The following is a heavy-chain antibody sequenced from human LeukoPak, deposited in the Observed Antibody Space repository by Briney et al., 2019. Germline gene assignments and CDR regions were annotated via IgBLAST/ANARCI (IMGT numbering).Heavy chain of an antibody. CDR1: GGSFSGYY. Sequence: SETLSLTCADYGGSFSGYYWSWIRQPPGKGLEWMGEINHSGSTNYNPSLKSRVTISVDTSKNQFSLKLSSVTAADTAVYYCAREGGYSGYDRGYFDYWGQGTLVTVSS. J-gene: IGHJ4*02. D-gene: IGHD5-12*01. CDR3: AREGGYSGYDRGYFDY. V-gene: IGHV4-34*01. CDR2: INHSGST.